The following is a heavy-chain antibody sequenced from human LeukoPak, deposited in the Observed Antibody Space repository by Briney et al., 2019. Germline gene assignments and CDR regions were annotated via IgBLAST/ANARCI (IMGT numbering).Heavy chain of an antibody. D-gene: IGHD2-2*02. CDR3: ARHGCSSTSCYTYYYYMDV. CDR1: GFIFSDYY. J-gene: IGHJ6*03. Sequence: GGSLRLSCVGSGFIFSDYYMGWIRQAPGRGLEWISYITDNGRKIYYPDSVKGRFTMSRDNAKNSLYLQMNSLRAEDTAVYYCARHGCSSTSCYTYYYYMDVWGKGTTVTVSS. V-gene: IGHV3-11*04. CDR2: ITDNGRKI.